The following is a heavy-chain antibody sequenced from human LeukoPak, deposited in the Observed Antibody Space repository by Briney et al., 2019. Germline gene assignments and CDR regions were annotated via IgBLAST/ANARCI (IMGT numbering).Heavy chain of an antibody. CDR3: ATYYDFWSGPKYSFDY. J-gene: IGHJ4*02. CDR2: IIPILGIA. CDR1: GGTFSSYA. D-gene: IGHD3-3*01. Sequence: GASVKVSCKASGGTFSSYAISWVRQAPGQGLEWMGRIIPILGIANYAQKFQGRVTITADKSTSTAYMELSSLRSEDTAVYYCATYYDFWSGPKYSFDYWGQGTLVTVSS. V-gene: IGHV1-69*04.